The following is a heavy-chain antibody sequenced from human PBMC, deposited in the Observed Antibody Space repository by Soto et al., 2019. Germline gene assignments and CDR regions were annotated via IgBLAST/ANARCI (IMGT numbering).Heavy chain of an antibody. V-gene: IGHV3-30-3*01. D-gene: IGHD2-15*01. CDR2: ISYDGGNK. CDR3: ERGDRENIAAVIGVRPGEYGVDV. J-gene: IGHJ6*02. CDR1: GFTFRNYA. Sequence: QVQLVESGGGVVQPGRSLRLSCAASGFTFRNYAMHWVRQAPGKGLECVAVISYDGGNKFYRDYVKGRFTISRDNSKNKLYLQINSLRYEDTAVYYCERGDRENIAAVIGVRPGEYGVDVWGQGTTVTVSS.